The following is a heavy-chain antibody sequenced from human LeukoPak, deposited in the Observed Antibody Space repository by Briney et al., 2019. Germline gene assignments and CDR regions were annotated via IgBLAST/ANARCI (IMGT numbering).Heavy chain of an antibody. J-gene: IGHJ4*02. CDR2: IYYSGST. Sequence: SETLSLTCTVSGGSISSGGYYWSWIRQHPGKGLEWIGYIYYSGSTYYNPSLKSRVTISVDTSKNQFSLKLNSVTAADTAVYYCARFGTSSSRFFDQWGQGTLVTVSS. CDR1: GGSISSGGYY. CDR3: ARFGTSSSRFFDQ. V-gene: IGHV4-31*03. D-gene: IGHD6-6*01.